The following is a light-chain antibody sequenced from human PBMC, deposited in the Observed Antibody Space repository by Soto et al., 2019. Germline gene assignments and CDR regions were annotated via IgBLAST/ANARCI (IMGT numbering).Light chain of an antibody. J-gene: IGLJ1*01. Sequence: QSVLTQPASVSGSPGQSITISFTGTSSDIGGYNYVSWYQQHPGKVPKLMIFEVSNRPSGVSYRLSGSKSGNTASLTISGLQAEDEADYYCSSYTGSSTLYVFGTGTKVTVL. CDR2: EVS. CDR3: SSYTGSSTLYV. V-gene: IGLV2-14*01. CDR1: SSDIGGYNY.